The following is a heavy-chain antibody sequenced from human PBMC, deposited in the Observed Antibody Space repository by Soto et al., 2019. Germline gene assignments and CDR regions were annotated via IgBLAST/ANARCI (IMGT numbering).Heavy chain of an antibody. J-gene: IGHJ5*01. Sequence: EAQLVESGGGLVQPGGSLRLSCAASGFTFSVYTMHWVRQSPGKGLEWISSITSSGTTISYADSVKGRFTIPRDNAKSSLFLQMDILADEDTAVYYCARDGYSTSSDWPWFDPWGQGTLVTLSS. V-gene: IGHV3-48*02. D-gene: IGHD6-6*01. CDR2: ITSSGTTI. CDR3: ARDGYSTSSDWPWFDP. CDR1: GFTFSVYT.